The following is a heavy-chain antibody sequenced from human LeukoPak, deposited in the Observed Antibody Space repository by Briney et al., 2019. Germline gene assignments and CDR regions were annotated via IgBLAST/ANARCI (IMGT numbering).Heavy chain of an antibody. V-gene: IGHV3-23*01. CDR2: ISGSGGST. D-gene: IGHD3-22*01. Sequence: PGGSLRLSCAASGFTFSSYSMNWVRQAPGKGLEWVSAISGSGGSTYYADSVKGRFTISRDNSKNTLYLQMNSLRAEDTAVYYCAIPYDSSGYYFGYFQHWGQGTLVTVSS. CDR1: GFTFSSYS. CDR3: AIPYDSSGYYFGYFQH. J-gene: IGHJ1*01.